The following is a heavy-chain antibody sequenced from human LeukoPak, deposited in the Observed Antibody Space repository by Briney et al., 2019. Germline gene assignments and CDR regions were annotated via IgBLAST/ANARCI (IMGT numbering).Heavy chain of an antibody. CDR2: ISGSGGST. D-gene: IGHD1-26*01. Sequence: GGSLRLSCAASGFTFSSYAMSWVRQAPGKGLEWVSAISGSGGSTYYADSVKGRFTISGDNSKNTLYLQMNSLRAEDTAVYYCAKGRLYSGSYIPLSDFDYWGQGTLVTVSS. CDR1: GFTFSSYA. J-gene: IGHJ4*02. CDR3: AKGRLYSGSYIPLSDFDY. V-gene: IGHV3-23*01.